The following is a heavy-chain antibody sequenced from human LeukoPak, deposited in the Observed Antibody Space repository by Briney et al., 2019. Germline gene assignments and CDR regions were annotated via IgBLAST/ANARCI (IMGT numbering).Heavy chain of an antibody. J-gene: IGHJ6*02. Sequence: GGSLRLSCAASGFTVSSNYMSWVRQAPGKGLEWVSVIYSGGSTYYADSVKGRFTISRDNSKNTLYLQMSSLRAEDTAVYYRARENTFLHGMDVWGQGTTVTVSS. CDR1: GFTVSSNY. V-gene: IGHV3-66*01. CDR3: ARENTFLHGMDV. CDR2: IYSGGST. D-gene: IGHD3-16*01.